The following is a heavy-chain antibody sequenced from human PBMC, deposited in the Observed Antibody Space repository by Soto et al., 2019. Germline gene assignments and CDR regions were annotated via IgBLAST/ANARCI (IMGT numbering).Heavy chain of an antibody. V-gene: IGHV3-33*01. CDR1: GFTFSSYG. CDR3: ASAGYYRAYYYYYMDV. Sequence: AGGSLRLSCAASGFTFSSYGMHWVRQAPGKGLEWVAVIWYDGSNKYYADSVKGRFTISRDNSKNTLYLQMNSLRAEDTAVYYCASAGYYRAYYYYYMDVWGKGTTVTVSS. D-gene: IGHD3-10*01. CDR2: IWYDGSNK. J-gene: IGHJ6*03.